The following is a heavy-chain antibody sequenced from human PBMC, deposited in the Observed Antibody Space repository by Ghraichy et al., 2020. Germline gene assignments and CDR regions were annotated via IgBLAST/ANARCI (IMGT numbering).Heavy chain of an antibody. Sequence: SQTLSLTCTVSGGSIRSSEYYWGWIREPPGKGLEWSESSQYSGGAFNSPSLTSRVTVSVDTSRDQSSLKLSSVTAADTAVYYCARMLIAAPVFGAFDVWGPGTMVTVSS. V-gene: IGHV4-39*01. D-gene: IGHD6-6*01. CDR1: GGSIRSSEYY. CDR3: ARMLIAAPVFGAFDV. CDR2: SQYSGGA. J-gene: IGHJ3*01.